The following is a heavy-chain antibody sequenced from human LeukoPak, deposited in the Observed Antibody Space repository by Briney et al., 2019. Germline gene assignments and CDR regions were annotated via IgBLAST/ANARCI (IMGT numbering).Heavy chain of an antibody. CDR2: IYYSGST. D-gene: IGHD3-3*01. J-gene: IGHJ4*02. CDR1: GVSISSYY. V-gene: IGHV4-59*01. Sequence: SETLSLTCTVSGVSISSYYWSWIRQPPGKGLEWIAYIYYSGSTNYNPSLKSRVTISVDTSKNQFSLKLSSVTAADTAVYYCAQGITILDYWGQGILVTVSS. CDR3: AQGITILDY.